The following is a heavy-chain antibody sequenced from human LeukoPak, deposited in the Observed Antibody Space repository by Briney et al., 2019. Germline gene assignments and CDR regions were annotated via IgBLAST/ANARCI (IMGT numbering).Heavy chain of an antibody. J-gene: IGHJ4*02. CDR2: VKGDGSFT. CDR1: GVSFSNYW. CDR3: VRDGDDYNFDY. D-gene: IGHD5-24*01. Sequence: GGTLRLSCAASGVSFSNYWMHWVRQAPGKGLVWVSRVKGDGSFTDYAGSVEGRFTISRANAKNTLYLQMYSLRVEDSAVYYCVRDGDDYNFDYWGQGSLVTVSS. V-gene: IGHV3-74*01.